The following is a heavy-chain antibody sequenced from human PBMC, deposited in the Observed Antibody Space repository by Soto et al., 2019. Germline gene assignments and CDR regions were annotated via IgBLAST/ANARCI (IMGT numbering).Heavy chain of an antibody. CDR3: AKAPRYCTNGVCSSYYYYGMDV. CDR1: GFTFSSYG. D-gene: IGHD2-8*01. Sequence: PGGSLRLSCAASGFTFSSYGMHWVRQAPGKGLEWVAVISYDGSNKYYADSVKGRFTISRDNSKNTLYLQMNSLRAEDTAVYYCAKAPRYCTNGVCSSYYYYGMDVWGQGTTVTVSS. CDR2: ISYDGSNK. V-gene: IGHV3-30*18. J-gene: IGHJ6*02.